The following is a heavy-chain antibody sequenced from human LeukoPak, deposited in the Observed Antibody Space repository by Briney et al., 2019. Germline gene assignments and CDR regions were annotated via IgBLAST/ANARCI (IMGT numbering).Heavy chain of an antibody. CDR1: GFTFSSYG. D-gene: IGHD3-16*01. J-gene: IGHJ4*02. CDR2: IRYDGSNK. CDR3: ARDPPWTHVRDYFDN. Sequence: GGSLRLSCAASGFTFSSYGIHWVRQAPGKGLEWVAFIRYDGSNKYYADSVKGRFTISRDNSKNTLYLQMNRLRAEDTAVYYCARDPPWTHVRDYFDNWSQGTLVTVSS. V-gene: IGHV3-30*02.